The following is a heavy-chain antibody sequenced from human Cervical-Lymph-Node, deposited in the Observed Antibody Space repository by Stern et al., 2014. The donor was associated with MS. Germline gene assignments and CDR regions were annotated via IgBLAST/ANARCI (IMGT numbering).Heavy chain of an antibody. CDR2: IFSKGEK. J-gene: IGHJ4*02. CDR3: ARILSSGWYVDY. V-gene: IGHV2-26*01. CDR1: GFSLSNPTMG. D-gene: IGHD6-19*01. Sequence: QITLQESGPVLVKPSETLTLTCSVSGFSLSNPTMGVSWIRQPPGKALEWLAHIFSKGEKSFNTSLKSRLTISKDTSKSQVVLTMTNVDPVDTATYYCARILSSGWYVDYWGQGTLVTVSS.